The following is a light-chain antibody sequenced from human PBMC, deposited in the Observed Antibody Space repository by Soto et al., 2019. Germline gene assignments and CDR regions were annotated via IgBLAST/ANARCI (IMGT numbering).Light chain of an antibody. J-gene: IGKJ5*01. CDR1: QSVSTY. Sequence: ITQSPPPLSLSPGERATLSCRASQSVSTYLAWYQHKPGQAPRLLISGASTRATGLPARFSGSGSGTEFTLTISSLESEDFAVYYCQQCSNWPITFGQGTRLEIK. CDR3: QQCSNWPIT. V-gene: IGKV3-15*01. CDR2: GAS.